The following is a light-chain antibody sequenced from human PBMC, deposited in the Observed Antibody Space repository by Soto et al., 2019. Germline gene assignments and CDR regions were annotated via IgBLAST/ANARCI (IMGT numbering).Light chain of an antibody. CDR3: QQSYSTPFA. CDR1: QNIHSY. V-gene: IGKV1-39*01. J-gene: IGKJ3*01. CDR2: GAS. Sequence: DIQMTQSPSSLSASVGDRVTITCRASQNIHSYLNWYQHKPGKAPKLLIYGASNLQSGVPSRFSGSGSGTDFTLTISRLQREDFASYYCQQSYSTPFAFGPGTKVDVE.